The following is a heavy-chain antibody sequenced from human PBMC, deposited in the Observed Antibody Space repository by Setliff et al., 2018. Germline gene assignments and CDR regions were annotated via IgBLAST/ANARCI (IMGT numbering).Heavy chain of an antibody. CDR2: INHSGST. D-gene: IGHD2-15*01. Sequence: PSETLSLTCAVYGGSFSGYYWSWIRQPPGKGLEWIGEINHSGSTNYNQSLKSRVTLSVDTSKNQFSLQLTSVTAADTAIYYCARGGGSVLPNYYYFNYMDVWGKGPRSPSP. V-gene: IGHV4-34*01. CDR3: ARGGGSVLPNYYYFNYMDV. CDR1: GGSFSGYY. J-gene: IGHJ6*03.